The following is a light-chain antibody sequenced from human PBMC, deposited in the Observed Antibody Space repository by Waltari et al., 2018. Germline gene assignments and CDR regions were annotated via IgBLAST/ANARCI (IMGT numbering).Light chain of an antibody. Sequence: DIQMTQSPSTLSASVGDKVTITCRASQTVTNWLAWYQLKPGMAPKLLIFDASTLISGVPSRFSGSGSETEFTLTISSLQPDDFATYFCQHYNTLSVSFGQGTKVEVK. V-gene: IGKV1-5*03. CDR1: QTVTNW. CDR2: DAS. J-gene: IGKJ1*01. CDR3: QHYNTLSVS.